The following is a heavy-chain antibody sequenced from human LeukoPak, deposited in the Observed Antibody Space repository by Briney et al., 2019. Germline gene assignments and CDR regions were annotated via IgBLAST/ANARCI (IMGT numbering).Heavy chain of an antibody. CDR3: AKMGGSGSSKTPWFDP. CDR2: IRYDGSNK. D-gene: IGHD3-10*01. V-gene: IGHV3-30*02. J-gene: IGHJ5*02. CDR1: GFTFSSYG. Sequence: GGSLRLSCAASGFTFSSYGMHWVRQAPGKGLEWVAFIRYDGSNKYYADSVKGRFTISRDNSKNTLYLQMNSLRAEDTAVYYCAKMGGSGSSKTPWFDPWGQGTLVTVSS.